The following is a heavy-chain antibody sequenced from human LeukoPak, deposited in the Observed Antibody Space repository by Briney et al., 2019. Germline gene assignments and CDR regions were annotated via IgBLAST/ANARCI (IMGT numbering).Heavy chain of an antibody. Sequence: GRSLRLSCAASGFTFSSYAMHWVRQAPGKGLEWVAVISYDGSNKYYADSVKGRFTISRDNSKNTLYLQMNSLRAEDTAVYYCARAVRYCSSTSCPKGTYYYYYGMDVSGKGTTVTVSS. CDR2: ISYDGSNK. J-gene: IGHJ6*04. CDR1: GFTFSSYA. D-gene: IGHD2-2*01. V-gene: IGHV3-30*04. CDR3: ARAVRYCSSTSCPKGTYYYYYGMDV.